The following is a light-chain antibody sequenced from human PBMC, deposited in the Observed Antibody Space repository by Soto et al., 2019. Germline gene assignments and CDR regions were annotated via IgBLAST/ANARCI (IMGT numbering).Light chain of an antibody. J-gene: IGLJ1*01. CDR2: DNN. CDR3: GTWDSSLSVYV. Sequence: QSVLTQPPSVSAAPGQKVTISCSGSSSNIGNNYVSWYQQRPGTAPKLLIYDNNKRPSGIPDRFSGSKSGTSATLGITGLQTGDEADYYCGTWDSSLSVYVFGTGTKV. V-gene: IGLV1-51*01. CDR1: SSNIGNNY.